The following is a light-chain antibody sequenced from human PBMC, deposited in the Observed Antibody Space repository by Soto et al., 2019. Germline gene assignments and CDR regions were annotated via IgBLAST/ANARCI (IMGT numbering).Light chain of an antibody. V-gene: IGKV3D-15*01. CDR2: GAS. Sequence: IVMTQSPATLSVSPGERATLSCRASQSFGNNLAWYQEKPGQAPRLLIYGASTRATGIPARFSGSGSGTEFTLTISSLQSEDFAIYSCQQYNNWPFTFGPGTKVGIK. CDR3: QQYNNWPFT. CDR1: QSFGNN. J-gene: IGKJ3*01.